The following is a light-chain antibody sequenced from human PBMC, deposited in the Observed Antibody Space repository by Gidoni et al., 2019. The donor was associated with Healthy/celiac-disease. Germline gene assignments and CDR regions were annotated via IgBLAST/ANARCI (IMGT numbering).Light chain of an antibody. V-gene: IGKV3-20*01. J-gene: IGKJ1*01. CDR1: QSVSSSY. CDR2: GAS. Sequence: EIVLTQSPVTLSLSPGERATLSCRASQSVSSSYLAWYQQKPGKAPRLFIYGASSRATGIPDRFSGSGSGTDFTLTISRPEPEDFAVYYCQQYGSSLLTFGQGTKVEIK. CDR3: QQYGSSLLT.